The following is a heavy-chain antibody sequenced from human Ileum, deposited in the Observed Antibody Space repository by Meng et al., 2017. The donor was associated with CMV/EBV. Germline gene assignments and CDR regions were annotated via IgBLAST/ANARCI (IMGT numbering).Heavy chain of an antibody. J-gene: IGHJ4*02. Sequence: YGWSFSGYYSSCIRQPPGKGLYWLGEINHSGSTNYNPSLKSRVTISVDTSKNQFSLKLTSVTAADTALYYCAREPGIPGAGILYYFDYWGQGTLVTVSS. V-gene: IGHV4-34*01. D-gene: IGHD6-13*01. CDR3: AREPGIPGAGILYYFDY. CDR1: GWSFSGYY. CDR2: INHSGST.